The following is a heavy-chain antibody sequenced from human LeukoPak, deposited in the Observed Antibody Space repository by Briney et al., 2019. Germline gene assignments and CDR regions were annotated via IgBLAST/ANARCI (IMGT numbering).Heavy chain of an antibody. CDR1: GGSISSYY. D-gene: IGHD5-12*01. V-gene: IGHV4-59*01. J-gene: IGHJ4*02. CDR3: ASGAVSGYDYVNYFDY. CDR2: IHYSGST. Sequence: PSETLSLTCTVSGGSISSYYWSWIRQPPGKGLEWIGYIHYSGSTNYNPSLKSRVTISVDTSKNQFSLKLSSVTAADTAVYYCASGAVSGYDYVNYFDYWGQGTLVTVSS.